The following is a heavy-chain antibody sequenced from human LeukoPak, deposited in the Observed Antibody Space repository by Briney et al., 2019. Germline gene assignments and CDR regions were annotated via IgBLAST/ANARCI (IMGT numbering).Heavy chain of an antibody. CDR2: ISSSSSYI. CDR1: GFTFSSYS. J-gene: IGHJ3*02. CDR3: ARGDILTGYYRVGAFDI. Sequence: GGSLRLSCAASGFTFSSYSMNWVCQAPGKGLEWVSSISSSSSYIYYADSVKGRFTISRDNAKNSLYLQMNSLRAEDTAVYYCARGDILTGYYRVGAFDIWGQGTMVTVSS. D-gene: IGHD3-9*01. V-gene: IGHV3-21*01.